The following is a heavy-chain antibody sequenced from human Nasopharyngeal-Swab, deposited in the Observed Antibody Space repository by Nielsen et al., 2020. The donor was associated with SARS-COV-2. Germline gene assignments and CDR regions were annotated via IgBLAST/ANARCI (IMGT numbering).Heavy chain of an antibody. D-gene: IGHD4-17*01. J-gene: IGHJ5*02. CDR1: GFTFGDYA. Sequence: GGSLRLSCTASGFTFGDYAMSWVRQAPGKGLEWVGFIRSKAYGGTTDYAAPVKGRFTISRDDSKNTLYLQMNSLKTEDTAVYYCTTYGPPWGQGTLVTVSS. V-gene: IGHV3-49*04. CDR2: IRSKAYGGTT. CDR3: TTYGPP.